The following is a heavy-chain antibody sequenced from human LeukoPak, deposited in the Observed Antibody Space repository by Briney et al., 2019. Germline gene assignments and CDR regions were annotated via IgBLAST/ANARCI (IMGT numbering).Heavy chain of an antibody. J-gene: IGHJ6*02. D-gene: IGHD3-10*01. CDR1: GDSISSGGYY. CDR2: IYYSGST. Sequence: SQTLSLTCTVSGDSISSGGYYWSWIRQHRGKGLEWIGYIYYSGSTYYNPSLKSRVTISVDTSKNQFSLKLSSVTAADTAVYYCARDPPYYYGSGSYSSLGMDVWGQGTTVTVSS. V-gene: IGHV4-31*03. CDR3: ARDPPYYYGSGSYSSLGMDV.